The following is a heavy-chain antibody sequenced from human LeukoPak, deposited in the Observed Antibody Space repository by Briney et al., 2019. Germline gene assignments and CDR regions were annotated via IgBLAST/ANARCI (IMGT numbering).Heavy chain of an antibody. J-gene: IGHJ5*02. D-gene: IGHD3-22*01. V-gene: IGHV1-69*05. CDR2: IIPIFGTA. Sequence: ASVKVSCKASVGTFSSYAISWVRQAPGQGLEWMGRIIPIFGTANYAQKFQGRVTITTDESTSTAYMELSSLRSEDTAVYYCAVGNFTYYYDSSGYYWFDPWGQGTLVTVSS. CDR1: VGTFSSYA. CDR3: AVGNFTYYYDSSGYYWFDP.